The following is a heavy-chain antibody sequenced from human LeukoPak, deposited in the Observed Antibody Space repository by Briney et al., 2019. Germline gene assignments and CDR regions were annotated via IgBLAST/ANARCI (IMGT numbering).Heavy chain of an antibody. Sequence: ASVKVSCKASGYTFTSYGISWVRQAPGQGLEWMGWISAYNGNTNYAQKLQGRVTMTTDTSTSTAYMELRSLRSDDTAVYYCARTEGYYDILTGYYLPHSNHYFDYWGQGTLVTVSS. CDR1: GYTFTSYG. D-gene: IGHD3-9*01. J-gene: IGHJ4*02. CDR2: ISAYNGNT. V-gene: IGHV1-18*01. CDR3: ARTEGYYDILTGYYLPHSNHYFDY.